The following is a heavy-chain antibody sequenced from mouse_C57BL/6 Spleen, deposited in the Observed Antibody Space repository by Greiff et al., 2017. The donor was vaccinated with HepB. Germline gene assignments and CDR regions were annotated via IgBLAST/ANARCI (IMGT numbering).Heavy chain of an antibody. V-gene: IGHV5-16*01. Sequence: EVKLVESEGGLVQPGSSMKLSCTASGFTFSDYYMAWVRQVPEKGLEWVANINYDGSSTYYLDSLKSRFIISRDNAKNILYLQMSSLKSEDTATYYCARDRDYGSSGFICWYFDVWGTGTTVTVSS. CDR1: GFTFSDYY. CDR3: ARDRDYGSSGFICWYFDV. J-gene: IGHJ1*03. CDR2: INYDGSST. D-gene: IGHD1-1*01.